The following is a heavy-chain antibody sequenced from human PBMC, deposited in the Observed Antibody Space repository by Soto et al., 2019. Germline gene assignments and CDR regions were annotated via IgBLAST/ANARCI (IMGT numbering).Heavy chain of an antibody. V-gene: IGHV3-48*03. CDR2: ISSRGSII. D-gene: IGHD2-2*01. CDR3: ARDMGVLPTADDY. CDR1: GFTFSSYE. J-gene: IGHJ4*02. Sequence: PGGSLRLSCAASGFTFSSYEMNWVRQDPGKGLEWVSYISSRGSIIYYTDSVKGRFTISRDNSMKSLYLQMNSLRVEDTAVYYCARDMGVLPTADDYWGQGTLVTVSS.